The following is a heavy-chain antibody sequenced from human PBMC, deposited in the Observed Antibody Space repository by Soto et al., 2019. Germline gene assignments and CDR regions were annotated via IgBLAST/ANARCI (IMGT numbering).Heavy chain of an antibody. Sequence: GWSLRLSCAASGFTFSSYAMSWVRQAPGKGLEWVSAISGSGGSTYYADSVKGRFTISRDNSKNTLYLQMNSLRAEDTAVYYCAKVVDYYDSSGLGAFDIWGQGTMVTVSS. CDR1: GFTFSSYA. D-gene: IGHD3-22*01. CDR2: ISGSGGST. J-gene: IGHJ3*02. V-gene: IGHV3-23*01. CDR3: AKVVDYYDSSGLGAFDI.